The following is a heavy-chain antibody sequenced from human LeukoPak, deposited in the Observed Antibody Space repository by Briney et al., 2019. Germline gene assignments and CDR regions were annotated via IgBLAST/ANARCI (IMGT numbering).Heavy chain of an antibody. CDR2: INDSGST. CDR3: ARDPGWEYYYDSSGYCL. V-gene: IGHV4-34*01. J-gene: IGHJ4*02. CDR1: GGSFSGYY. D-gene: IGHD3-22*01. Sequence: SETLSLTCAVYGGSFSGYYWSWIRQPPGKGLEWIGEINDSGSTNYNPSLKSRVTISVDTSKNQFSLKLNSLTSADTAVYYCARDPGWEYYYDSSGYCLWGQGTLVTVSS.